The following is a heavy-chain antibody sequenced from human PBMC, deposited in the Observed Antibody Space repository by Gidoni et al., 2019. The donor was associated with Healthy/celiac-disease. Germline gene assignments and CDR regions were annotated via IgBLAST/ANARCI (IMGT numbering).Heavy chain of an antibody. CDR2: ISWNSGSI. Sequence: EVQLVESGGGLVQPGRSLRLSCAASGFTFDDYAMHWVRQAPGKGLEGVSGISWNSGSIGYADSVKGRFTISRDNAKNSLYLQMNSLRAEDTALYYCAKDIGRGQWPLGWFDPWGQGTLVTVSS. V-gene: IGHV3-9*01. D-gene: IGHD6-19*01. J-gene: IGHJ5*02. CDR3: AKDIGRGQWPLGWFDP. CDR1: GFTFDDYA.